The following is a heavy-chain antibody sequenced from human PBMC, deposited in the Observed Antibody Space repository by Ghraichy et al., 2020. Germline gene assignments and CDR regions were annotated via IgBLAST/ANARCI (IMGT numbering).Heavy chain of an antibody. J-gene: IGHJ4*02. CDR1: GGSISSSSYY. V-gene: IGHV4-39*01. D-gene: IGHD2-15*01. CDR2: IYYSGST. Sequence: SQTLSLTCTVSGGSISSSSYYWGWIRQPPGKGLEWIGSIYYSGSTYYNPSLKSRVTISVDTSKNQFSLKLSSVTAADTAVYYCARPLKGGSPIDYWGQGTLVTVSS. CDR3: ARPLKGGSPIDY.